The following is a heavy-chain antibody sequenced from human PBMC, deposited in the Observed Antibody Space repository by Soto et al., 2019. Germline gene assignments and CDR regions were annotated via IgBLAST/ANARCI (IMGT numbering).Heavy chain of an antibody. CDR2: IDPSDSYT. CDR3: ARQGYCSSTSCPRDYYYGMDV. J-gene: IGHJ6*02. CDR1: GYSFTSYW. Sequence: PGEALKISCKGSGYSFTSYWISWVRQMPGKGLEWMGRIDPSDSYTNYSPSFQGHVTISADKSISTAYLQWSSLKASDTAMYYCARQGYCSSTSCPRDYYYGMDVWGRGTTGTVS. D-gene: IGHD2-2*01. V-gene: IGHV5-10-1*01.